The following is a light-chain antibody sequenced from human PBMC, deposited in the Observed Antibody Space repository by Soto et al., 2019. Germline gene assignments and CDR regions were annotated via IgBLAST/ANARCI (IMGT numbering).Light chain of an antibody. J-gene: IGKJ2*01. CDR3: QQSYSAPYT. CDR1: QSISTY. Sequence: DLQMTQSPSSLSASVGDRVTITCRASQSISTYLTWYQQKPGKAPKLLMYAASSLKSGVPSRFSGSGSGTDFTLTISSLQPEDFATYYCQQSYSAPYTFGQGTKLEIK. CDR2: AAS. V-gene: IGKV1-39*01.